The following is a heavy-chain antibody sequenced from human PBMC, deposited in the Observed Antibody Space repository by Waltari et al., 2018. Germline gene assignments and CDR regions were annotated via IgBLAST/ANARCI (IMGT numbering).Heavy chain of an antibody. J-gene: IGHJ4*02. Sequence: QVQLQESGPGLVKPSETLSLTCTVSGGPMNNYYWSWIRRSPGKGLEWIGYIYSTGESDYNPSLRSRVTISVDMSKNQFSLNLRSVTAADTAIYYCARDTGHYFENWGQGTLVTVSS. V-gene: IGHV4-59*01. CDR1: GGPMNNYY. CDR2: IYSTGES. CDR3: ARDTGHYFEN.